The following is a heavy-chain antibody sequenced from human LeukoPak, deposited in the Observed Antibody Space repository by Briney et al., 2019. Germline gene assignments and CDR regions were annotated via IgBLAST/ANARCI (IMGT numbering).Heavy chain of an antibody. V-gene: IGHV3-53*05. D-gene: IGHD3-22*01. CDR1: GFTVSSNY. CDR3: AREALVVPPPMDY. CDR2: IYSGGST. J-gene: IGHJ4*02. Sequence: QAGGSLRLSCAASGFTVSSNYMSWVRQAPGKGLEWVSVIYSGGSTYYADSVKGRFTISRDNSKNTLYLQMNSLRAEDTAVYYCAREALVVPPPMDYWGQGTLVTVSS.